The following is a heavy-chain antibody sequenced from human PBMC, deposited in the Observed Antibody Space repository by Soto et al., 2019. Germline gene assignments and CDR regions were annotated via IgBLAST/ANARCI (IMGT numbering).Heavy chain of an antibody. V-gene: IGHV1-18*01. CDR3: ARATGSSSDPYYFDY. J-gene: IGHJ4*02. CDR1: GYTFTSYG. CDR2: ISAYNGNT. D-gene: IGHD6-6*01. Sequence: ASVKVSCKASGYTFTSYGISWVRQAPGQGLEWMGWISAYNGNTNYAQKLQGRVTMTTDASTSTAYMELRSLRSDDTAVYYCARATGSSSDPYYFDYWGQGTLVTGLL.